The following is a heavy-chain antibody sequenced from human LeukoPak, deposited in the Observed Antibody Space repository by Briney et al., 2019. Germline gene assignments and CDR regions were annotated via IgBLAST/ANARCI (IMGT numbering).Heavy chain of an antibody. Sequence: PGGSLRLSCAASGFTFGTDWMNWVRQAPGKGLVWVSRINSDGSSISYADSVKGRFTISRDNAKNTLYLQMNSLRAEDTAVYYCAKPGPRRRLFVEYFQHWGQGTLVIVSS. J-gene: IGHJ1*01. CDR1: GFTFGTDW. CDR2: INSDGSSI. V-gene: IGHV3-74*01. D-gene: IGHD1-14*01. CDR3: AKPGPRRRLFVEYFQH.